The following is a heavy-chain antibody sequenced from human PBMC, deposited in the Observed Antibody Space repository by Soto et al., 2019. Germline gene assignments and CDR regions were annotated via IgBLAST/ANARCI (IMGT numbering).Heavy chain of an antibody. D-gene: IGHD5-18*01. J-gene: IGHJ6*02. Sequence: QPGGSLRVSCAASWFTVSSNYMSWVRQAPGKGLEWVSVIYSGGSTYYADSVKGRFTISRDNSKNTLYLQMNSLRAEDTAVYYCARDEANWGGYTYGFSYYYGIDVWGQGPTVTVSS. CDR3: ARDEANWGGYTYGFSYYYGIDV. V-gene: IGHV3-53*01. CDR1: WFTVSSNY. CDR2: IYSGGST.